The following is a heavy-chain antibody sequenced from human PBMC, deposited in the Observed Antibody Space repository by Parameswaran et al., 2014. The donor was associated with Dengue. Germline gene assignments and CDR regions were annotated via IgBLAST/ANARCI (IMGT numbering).Heavy chain of an antibody. Sequence: WVRQAPGQGLEWMGIINPSGGSTSYAQKFQGRVTMTRDTSTSTVYMELSSLRSEDTAVYYCARDRAYCGGDCRPLDYWGQGTLVTVSS. CDR2: INPSGGST. D-gene: IGHD2-21*02. V-gene: IGHV1-46*01. CDR3: ARDRAYCGGDCRPLDY. J-gene: IGHJ4*02.